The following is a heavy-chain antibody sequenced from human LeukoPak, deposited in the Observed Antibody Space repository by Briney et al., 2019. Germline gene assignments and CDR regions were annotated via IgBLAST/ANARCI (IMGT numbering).Heavy chain of an antibody. CDR3: ARGVVVPAAMLYYYYCYGMDV. J-gene: IGHJ6*02. D-gene: IGHD2-2*01. V-gene: IGHV3-74*01. CDR2: INSDGSST. Sequence: GGSLRLSCAASGFTFSSYWMHWVRQAPGKGLVWVSRINSDGSSTSYADSVKGRFTISRDNAKNTLYLQMNSLRAEDTAVYYCARGVVVPAAMLYYYYCYGMDVWGQGTTVTVSS. CDR1: GFTFSSYW.